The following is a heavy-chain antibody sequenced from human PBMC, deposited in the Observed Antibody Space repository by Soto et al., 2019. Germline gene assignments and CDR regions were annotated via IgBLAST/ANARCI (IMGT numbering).Heavy chain of an antibody. V-gene: IGHV1-18*04. D-gene: IGHD5-18*01. Sequence: APVKVSCKASGYTFTSYGISWGRQAPGQGLEWMGWISAYNGNTNYAQKLQGRVTMTTDTSTSTAYMELRSLRSDDTAVYYCARGGLDTAMRAWFDPWGQGTLVTISS. CDR2: ISAYNGNT. J-gene: IGHJ5*02. CDR3: ARGGLDTAMRAWFDP. CDR1: GYTFTSYG.